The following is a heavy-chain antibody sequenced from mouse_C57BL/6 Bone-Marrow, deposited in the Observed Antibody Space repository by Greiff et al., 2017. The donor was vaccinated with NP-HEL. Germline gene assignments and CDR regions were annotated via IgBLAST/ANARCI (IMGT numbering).Heavy chain of an antibody. CDR2: ISDGGSYT. CDR3: ARDSNYPFAY. CDR1: GFTFSSYA. V-gene: IGHV5-4*01. J-gene: IGHJ3*01. D-gene: IGHD2-5*01. Sequence: EVKLVESGGGLVKPGGSLKLSCAASGFTFSSYAMSWVRQTPEKRLEWVATISDGGSYTYYPDNVKGRFTISRDNAKNNLYLQMSHLKSKDTAMYYCARDSNYPFAYWGQGTLVTVSA.